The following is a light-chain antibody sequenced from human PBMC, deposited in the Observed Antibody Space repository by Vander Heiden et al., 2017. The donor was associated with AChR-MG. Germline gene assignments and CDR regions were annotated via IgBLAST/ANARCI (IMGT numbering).Light chain of an antibody. CDR2: GAS. Sequence: EIVLTQSPGTLSLSPGERATLSSRASPSIAGKYLAWYQQKPGQAPRLLIYGASTTATGIPDRFSGSGSGTDFTLTISRLEPEDVAVYYRQQYDSSTPLTFGGGTKVEIK. CDR3: QQYDSSTPLT. J-gene: IGKJ4*01. CDR1: PSIAGKY. V-gene: IGKV3-20*01.